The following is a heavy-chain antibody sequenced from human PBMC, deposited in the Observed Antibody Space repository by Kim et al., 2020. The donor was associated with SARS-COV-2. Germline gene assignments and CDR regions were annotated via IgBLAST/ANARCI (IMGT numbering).Heavy chain of an antibody. CDR1: GFTFSTYA. V-gene: IGHV3-23*01. J-gene: IGHJ4*02. CDR2: ITGSGDST. CDR3: AKGSRSSGYYVDY. Sequence: GGSLRLSCAASGFTFSTYAMSWVRQAPGKGLEWVSAITGSGDSTYYADSVKDRFTISRDNSKNTLYLQMNSLRAEDTAIYYCAKGSRSSGYYVDYWGQGTLVTVSS. D-gene: IGHD3-22*01.